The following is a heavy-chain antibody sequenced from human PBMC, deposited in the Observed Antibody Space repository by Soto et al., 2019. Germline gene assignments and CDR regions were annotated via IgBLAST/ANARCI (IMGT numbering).Heavy chain of an antibody. J-gene: IGHJ6*02. CDR1: GGSISSGGYS. Sequence: PSETLSLTCAVSGGSISSGGYSWSWIRQPPGKGLEWIAYIYHSGSTYYNPSLKSRVTISVDRSKNQFSLKLSSVTAADTAVYYCARHASYDILTGYYYYYYYGMDVWGQGTTVTVSS. D-gene: IGHD3-9*01. CDR2: IYHSGST. V-gene: IGHV4-30-2*01. CDR3: ARHASYDILTGYYYYYYYGMDV.